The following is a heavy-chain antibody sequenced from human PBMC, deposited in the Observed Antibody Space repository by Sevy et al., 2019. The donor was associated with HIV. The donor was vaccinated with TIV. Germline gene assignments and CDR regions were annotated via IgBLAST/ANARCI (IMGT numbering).Heavy chain of an antibody. D-gene: IGHD3-10*01. CDR1: GFNFSSYA. CDR2: ISYDGSNK. V-gene: IGHV3-30-3*01. Sequence: GGSLRLSCAASGFNFSSYAMHWVRQAPGKGLEWVAVISYDGSNKYYADSVKGRFTISGDNSKNTLYLQMNSLRAEDTAGYYGARDLRADILLLWFGEIDYWGQGTLVTVSS. J-gene: IGHJ4*02. CDR3: ARDLRADILLLWFGEIDY.